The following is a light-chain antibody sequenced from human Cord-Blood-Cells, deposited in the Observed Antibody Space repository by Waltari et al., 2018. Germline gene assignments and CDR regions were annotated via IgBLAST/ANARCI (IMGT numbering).Light chain of an antibody. Sequence: QSALTQPASVSGSPGPSITISCTGTSSAVGGYNYVYWYQQHPGKAPKLMIYEVSNRPSGVSNRFSGSKSGNTASLTISGLQAEDEADYYCSSYTSSSTYVFGTGTKVTVL. J-gene: IGLJ1*01. CDR2: EVS. CDR1: SSAVGGYNY. CDR3: SSYTSSSTYV. V-gene: IGLV2-14*01.